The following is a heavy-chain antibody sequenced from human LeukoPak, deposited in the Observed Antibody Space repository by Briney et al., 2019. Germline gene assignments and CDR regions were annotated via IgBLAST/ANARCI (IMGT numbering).Heavy chain of an antibody. J-gene: IGHJ5*02. CDR2: INPNSGGT. Sequence: AASVKVSCKASGYTFTGYYMQWVRQAPGQGLEWMGRINPNSGGTDYAQNFHGRVTMTSDTSISTVYIELSSLKSNDTAVYYCARQGSLGTWFDPWGEGALVSV. D-gene: IGHD7-27*01. CDR1: GYTFTGYY. CDR3: ARQGSLGTWFDP. V-gene: IGHV1-2*06.